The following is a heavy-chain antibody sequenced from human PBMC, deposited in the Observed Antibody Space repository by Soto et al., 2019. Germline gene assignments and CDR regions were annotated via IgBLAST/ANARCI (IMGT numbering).Heavy chain of an antibody. CDR3: AIPPPLEVDGLDY. Sequence: KPSETLSLTCTVSGGSISGSPYHWGWIRHPPGKGLEWIGSIGDDGRVYYNPSLTGRATLFVDTSKNRFYLNLNSVTAADTAVYYCAIPPPLEVDGLDYWGKGIMVNVSA. J-gene: IGHJ1*01. CDR2: IGDDGRV. V-gene: IGHV4-39*02. CDR1: GGSISGSPYH. D-gene: IGHD3-3*01.